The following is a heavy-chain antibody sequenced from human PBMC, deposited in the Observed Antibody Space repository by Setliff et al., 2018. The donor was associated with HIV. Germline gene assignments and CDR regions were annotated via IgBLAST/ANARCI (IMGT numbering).Heavy chain of an antibody. D-gene: IGHD2-2*01. CDR3: ARRAYCSSTTCFDF. CDR1: GFTFSNAW. CDR2: IYSDDYT. Sequence: GGSLRLSCAASGFTFSNAWMSWVRQAPGKGLEWVSIIYSDDYTYYADSFKGRFAMSRDSSKNILSLQMTNLRAEDTAVYFCARRAYCSSTTCFDFWGQGMLVTVSS. J-gene: IGHJ4*02. V-gene: IGHV3-66*04.